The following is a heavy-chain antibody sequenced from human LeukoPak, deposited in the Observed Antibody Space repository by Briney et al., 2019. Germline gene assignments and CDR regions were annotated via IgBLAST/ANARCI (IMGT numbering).Heavy chain of an antibody. CDR3: ATTPDYYDSSGYSGY. V-gene: IGHV3-48*03. CDR1: GFTFSSYG. CDR2: ISSSGSTI. J-gene: IGHJ4*02. Sequence: GGSLRLSRAASGFTFSSYGMNWVRQAPGKGLEWVSYISSSGSTIYYADSVKGRFTISRDNAKNSLYLQMNSLRAEDTAVYYCATTPDYYDSSGYSGYWGQGTLVTVSS. D-gene: IGHD3-22*01.